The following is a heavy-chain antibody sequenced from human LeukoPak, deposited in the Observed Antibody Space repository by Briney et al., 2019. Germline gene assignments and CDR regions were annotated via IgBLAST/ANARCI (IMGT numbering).Heavy chain of an antibody. V-gene: IGHV4-34*01. CDR3: ASGWVGDSDNWFDP. D-gene: IGHD3-3*01. Sequence: NPSETLSLTCAVYGGSFSGYYWSWIRQPPGKGLEWIGEINHSASTNYNPSLKSRVTISVDTSKNQFSLKLSSVTAADTAVYYCASGWVGDSDNWFDPWGQGTLVTVSS. J-gene: IGHJ5*02. CDR2: INHSAST. CDR1: GGSFSGYY.